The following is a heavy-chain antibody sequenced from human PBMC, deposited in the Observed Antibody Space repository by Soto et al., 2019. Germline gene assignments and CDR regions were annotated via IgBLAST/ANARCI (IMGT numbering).Heavy chain of an antibody. Sequence: QVQLVQSGAEVKKPGSSVKVSCKASGGTFSSYAISWVRQAPGQGLEWMGGIIPIFGTANYAQKLQGRVTITADESTSTAYMELSSLRSEDTAVYYCARVYIQQLPYYYYGMDVWGQGTTVTVSS. CDR2: IIPIFGTA. V-gene: IGHV1-69*01. J-gene: IGHJ6*02. CDR3: ARVYIQQLPYYYYGMDV. CDR1: GGTFSSYA. D-gene: IGHD6-13*01.